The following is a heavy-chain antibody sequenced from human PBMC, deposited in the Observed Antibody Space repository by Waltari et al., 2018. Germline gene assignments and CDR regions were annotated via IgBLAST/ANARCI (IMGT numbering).Heavy chain of an antibody. CDR1: GGTSTHTF. CDR2: LLPIFGTA. V-gene: IGHV1-69*01. D-gene: IGHD2-15*01. J-gene: IGHJ6*02. CDR3: VKGSREYYFYMDV. Sequence: QVQLEQSGAWVQKTGSYVKLYCKTPGGTSTHTFFTWLRQAPGQGLEWMVVLLPIFGTANYAQKFQGRVTITADESTSTVYMELSSLRSEDTAVYYCVKGSREYYFYMDVWGQGSTVAVSS.